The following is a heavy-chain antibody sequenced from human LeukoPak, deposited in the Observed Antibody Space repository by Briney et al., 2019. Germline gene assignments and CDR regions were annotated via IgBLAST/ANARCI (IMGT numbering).Heavy chain of an antibody. Sequence: SETLSLTCTVSGGSISSSSYYWGWIRQPPGKGLEWIGSIYYSGSTYYNPSLKSQVTISVDTSKNQFSLKLSSVTAADTAVYYCASLGISSSGWLLYYFDYWGQGTLVTVSS. J-gene: IGHJ4*02. CDR1: GGSISSSSYY. V-gene: IGHV4-39*01. CDR3: ASLGISSSGWLLYYFDY. D-gene: IGHD6-19*01. CDR2: IYYSGST.